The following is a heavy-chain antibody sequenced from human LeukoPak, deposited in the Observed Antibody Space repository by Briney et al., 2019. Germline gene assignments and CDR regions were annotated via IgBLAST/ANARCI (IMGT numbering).Heavy chain of an antibody. CDR3: ARGGVPTHYYYMDV. J-gene: IGHJ6*03. D-gene: IGHD3-10*01. CDR1: GFTFSSYW. CDR2: INNDGSRT. Sequence: GGSLRLSCAASGFTFSSYWMHWVRQAPGKGLVWVSRINNDGSRTSYVDPVKGRFTISRDNAKNTLYLQMNSLRAEETAVYYCARGGVPTHYYYMDVWGKGTTVTISS. V-gene: IGHV3-74*01.